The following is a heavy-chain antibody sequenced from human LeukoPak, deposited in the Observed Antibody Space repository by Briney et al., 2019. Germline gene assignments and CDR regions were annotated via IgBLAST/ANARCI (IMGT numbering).Heavy chain of an antibody. CDR1: GGSFSGYY. CDR2: INHSGST. J-gene: IGHJ4*02. Sequence: SETLSLTCAVYGGSFSGYYWSWIRQPPGKGLEWIGEINHSGSTNYIPSLKSRVTISVDTSKNQFSLKLSSVTAADTAVYYCARVLGYSSSWYVGRYFDYWGQGTLVTVSS. V-gene: IGHV4-34*01. D-gene: IGHD6-13*01. CDR3: ARVLGYSSSWYVGRYFDY.